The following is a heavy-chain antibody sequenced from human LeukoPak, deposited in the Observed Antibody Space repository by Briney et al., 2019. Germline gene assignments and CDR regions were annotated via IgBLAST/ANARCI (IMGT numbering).Heavy chain of an antibody. CDR3: ARASGGGGSGFWEDAFDI. D-gene: IGHD2-15*01. CDR1: GFTVSSNY. J-gene: IGHJ3*02. Sequence: GGSLRLSCAASGFTVSSNYMSWVRQAPGKGLEWVSVIYSGGSTYYADSVKGRSTISRDNSKSTLYLQMNSLRAEDTAVYYCARASGGGGSGFWEDAFDIWGQGTMVTVSS. V-gene: IGHV3-66*01. CDR2: IYSGGST.